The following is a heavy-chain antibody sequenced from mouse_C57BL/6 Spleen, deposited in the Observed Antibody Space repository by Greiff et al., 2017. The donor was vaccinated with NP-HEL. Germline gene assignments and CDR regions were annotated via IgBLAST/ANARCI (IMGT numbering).Heavy chain of an antibody. CDR3: ARSPQLRLPGFAY. CDR2: IDPSDSYT. Sequence: QVQLQQPGAELVKPGASVKLSCKASGYTFTSYWMQWVKQRPGQGLEWIGEIDPSDSYTNYNQKFKGKATLTVDTSSSTAYMQLSSLTSEDSAVYYCARSPQLRLPGFAYWGQGTLVTVSA. V-gene: IGHV1-50*01. J-gene: IGHJ3*01. D-gene: IGHD3-2*02. CDR1: GYTFTSYW.